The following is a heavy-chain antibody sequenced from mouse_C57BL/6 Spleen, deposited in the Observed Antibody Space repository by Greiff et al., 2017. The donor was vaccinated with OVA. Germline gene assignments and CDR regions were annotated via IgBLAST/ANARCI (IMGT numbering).Heavy chain of an antibody. CDR3: AREEAYDYDGGQGYFDY. V-gene: IGHV5-4*01. CDR1: GFTFSSYA. J-gene: IGHJ2*01. CDR2: ISDGGSYT. D-gene: IGHD2-4*01. Sequence: EVQRVESGGGLVKPGGSLKLSCAASGFTFSSYAMSWVRQTPEKRLEWVATISDGGSYTYYPDNVKGRFTISRDNAKNNLYLQMSHLKSEDTAMYYCAREEAYDYDGGQGYFDYWGQGTTLTVSS.